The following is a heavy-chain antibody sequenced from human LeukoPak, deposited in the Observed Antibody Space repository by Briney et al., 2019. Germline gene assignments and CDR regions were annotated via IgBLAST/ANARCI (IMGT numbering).Heavy chain of an antibody. J-gene: IGHJ6*03. Sequence: SETLSLTCTVSGVSISSYYWSWVRRPAGKGLEWIGRIYTSGSTNYNPSLKTRVTMLVDTSKNQFSLKLSSVTAADTAVYYCARDRAAVGNYYYYMDVWGKGTTVTVSS. CDR3: ARDRAAVGNYYYYMDV. CDR2: IYTSGST. CDR1: GVSISSYY. D-gene: IGHD1-26*01. V-gene: IGHV4-4*07.